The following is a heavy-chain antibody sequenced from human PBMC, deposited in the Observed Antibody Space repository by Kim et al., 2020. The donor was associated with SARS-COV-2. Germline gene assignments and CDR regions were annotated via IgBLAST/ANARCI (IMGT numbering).Heavy chain of an antibody. CDR3: ARYSGYDPYGMDV. J-gene: IGHJ6*02. D-gene: IGHD5-12*01. Sequence: YAQKFQGRVTMTRNTSISTAYMELCSMRSEDTAVYYCARYSGYDPYGMDVWGQGTTVTVSS. V-gene: IGHV1-8*01.